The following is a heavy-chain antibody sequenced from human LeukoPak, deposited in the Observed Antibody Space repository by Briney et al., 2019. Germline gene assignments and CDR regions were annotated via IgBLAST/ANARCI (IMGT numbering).Heavy chain of an antibody. V-gene: IGHV4-39*07. CDR1: GGSISSNDYY. CDR3: ARELKNYFDY. Sequence: PSETLSLTCTVSGGSISSNDYYWGWIRQSPGKGLEWIGSVSYSGSSYYNPSLKSRVTISVDTSKKQFSLKLRSVTAADTAVYYCARELKNYFDYWGQGTLVTVSS. J-gene: IGHJ4*02. CDR2: VSYSGSS.